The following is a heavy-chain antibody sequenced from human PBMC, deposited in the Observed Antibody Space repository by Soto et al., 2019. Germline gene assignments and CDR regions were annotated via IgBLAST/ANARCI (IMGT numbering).Heavy chain of an antibody. D-gene: IGHD3-22*01. CDR3: AKFPHDSSGYYVLDAFDI. J-gene: IGHJ3*02. CDR1: GFTFSSYA. Sequence: EVRLLESGGGLVQPGGSLRLSCAASGFTFSSYAMSWVRQAPGKGLEWVSAISGSGGSTYYADSVKGRFTISRDNSKNTLYLQMNSLRAEDTAVYYCAKFPHDSSGYYVLDAFDIWGQGTMVTVSS. V-gene: IGHV3-23*01. CDR2: ISGSGGST.